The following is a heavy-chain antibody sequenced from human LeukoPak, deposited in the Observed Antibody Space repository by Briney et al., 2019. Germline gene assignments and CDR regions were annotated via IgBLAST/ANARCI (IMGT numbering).Heavy chain of an antibody. CDR2: IYYSGST. Sequence: SETLSLTCTVSGGSISSYYWSWIRQPPGKGLEWIGYIYYSGSTNYNPSLMSRVTISVDTSKNQFSLKLSSVTAADTAVYYRARVLRHYDILTGYFVHAFDIWGQGTMVTVSS. CDR3: ARVLRHYDILTGYFVHAFDI. CDR1: GGSISSYY. D-gene: IGHD3-9*01. V-gene: IGHV4-59*01. J-gene: IGHJ3*02.